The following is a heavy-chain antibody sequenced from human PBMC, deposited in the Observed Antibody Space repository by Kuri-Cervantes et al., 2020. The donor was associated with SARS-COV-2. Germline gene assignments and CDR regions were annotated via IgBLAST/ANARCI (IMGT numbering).Heavy chain of an antibody. CDR1: GFTFSSYA. V-gene: IGHV3-33*08. Sequence: GESLKISCAASGFTFSSYAMHWVRQAPGKGLEWVAVIWYDGSNKYYADSVKGRFTISRDNSKNTLYLQMNSLRAEDTAVYYCAREEYSSSWWGELGPFDYWGQGTLVTVSS. CDR2: IWYDGSNK. J-gene: IGHJ4*02. CDR3: AREEYSSSWWGELGPFDY. D-gene: IGHD6-13*01.